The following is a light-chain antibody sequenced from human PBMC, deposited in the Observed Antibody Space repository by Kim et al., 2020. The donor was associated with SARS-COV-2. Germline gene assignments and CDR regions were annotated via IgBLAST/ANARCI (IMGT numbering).Light chain of an antibody. V-gene: IGKV3-11*01. CDR3: QHRSNWPLT. J-gene: IGKJ4*01. CDR2: EAA. Sequence: MSPAARATLSCMTSQSVSSFLAWYQHQPGQAPRLLIDEAANRATGIPARFSGSGSGTDFTLTISSLEPEDFAVYYCQHRSNWPLTFGGGTKLEIK. CDR1: QSVSSF.